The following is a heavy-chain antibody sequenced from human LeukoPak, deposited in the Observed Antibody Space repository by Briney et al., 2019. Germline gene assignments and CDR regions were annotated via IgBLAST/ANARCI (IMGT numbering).Heavy chain of an antibody. J-gene: IGHJ4*02. CDR1: GFNFRTHG. CDR2: IWDDGREK. V-gene: IGHV3-33*01. Sequence: GGSLRLSCATSGFNFRTHGMHWVRQAPGKGLEWVAVIWDDGREKDYAGFVEGRFAISRDNSKNTLYLQMNSLRTEDTAVYYCATSYSTGWSRGYFDYWGQGTLVTVSS. CDR3: ATSYSTGWSRGYFDY. D-gene: IGHD6-19*01.